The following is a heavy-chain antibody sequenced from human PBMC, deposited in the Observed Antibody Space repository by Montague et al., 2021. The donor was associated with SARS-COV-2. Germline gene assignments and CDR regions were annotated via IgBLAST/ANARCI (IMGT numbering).Heavy chain of an antibody. D-gene: IGHD2-21*02. CDR1: GGSISSGGYY. J-gene: IGHJ2*01. Sequence: TLSLTCTVSGGSISSGGYYWSWIRQHPGKGLEWIGCIYYSGSTYYNPSLKSRVTISVGTSKNQFSLKLSSVTAADTAVYYCARVHIVVVTAMRYFDLWGRGTLVTVSS. CDR3: ARVHIVVVTAMRYFDL. V-gene: IGHV4-31*03. CDR2: IYYSGST.